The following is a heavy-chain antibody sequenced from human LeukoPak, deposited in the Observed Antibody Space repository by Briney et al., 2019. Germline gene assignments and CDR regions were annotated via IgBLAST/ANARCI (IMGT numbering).Heavy chain of an antibody. CDR3: ARDKGDYYYYYMDV. Sequence: QPGGSLRLSCAASGFTFSGYSMHWVRQAPGKGLEWVAYISTSGSSAYYTDSVQGRFTISRDNAKNSLYLQMNTLRAEDTAVYYCARDKGDYYYYYMDVWGKGTTVTVSS. V-gene: IGHV3-48*01. D-gene: IGHD3-10*01. CDR2: ISTSGSSA. J-gene: IGHJ6*03. CDR1: GFTFSGYS.